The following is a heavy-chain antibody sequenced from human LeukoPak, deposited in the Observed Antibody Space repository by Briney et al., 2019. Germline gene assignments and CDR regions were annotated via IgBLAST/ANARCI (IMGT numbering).Heavy chain of an antibody. CDR2: ISYDGSNK. Sequence: PGRSLRLSCAASGFTFSSYAMHWVRQAPGKGLEWVAVISYDGSNKYYADSVKGRFTISRDSSKNTLYLQMNSLRAEDTAVYYCAKAGGSYPYYFDYWGQGTLVTVSS. CDR1: GFTFSSYA. V-gene: IGHV3-30*04. CDR3: AKAGGSYPYYFDY. J-gene: IGHJ4*02. D-gene: IGHD1-26*01.